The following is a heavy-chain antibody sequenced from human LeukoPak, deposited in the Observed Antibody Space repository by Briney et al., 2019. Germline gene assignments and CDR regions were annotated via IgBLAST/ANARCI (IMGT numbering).Heavy chain of an antibody. D-gene: IGHD2-21*01. Sequence: SVKVSCKASGGTFSNYAISWVRQAPGQGLEWMGGIIPIFDTADYAQKFQGRLRITADESTSTAYMELSSLRAEDTAVYYCARDLVGSHTSYSSGAWDYWGQGTLVTVSS. J-gene: IGHJ4*02. CDR1: GGTFSNYA. V-gene: IGHV1-69*13. CDR2: IIPIFDTA. CDR3: ARDLVGSHTSYSSGAWDY.